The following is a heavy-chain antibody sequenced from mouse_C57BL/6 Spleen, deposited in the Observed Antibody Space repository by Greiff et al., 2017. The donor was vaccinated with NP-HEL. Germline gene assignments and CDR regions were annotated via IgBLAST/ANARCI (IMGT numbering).Heavy chain of an antibody. Sequence: EVMLVESEGGLVQPGSSMKLSCTASGFTFSDYYMAWVRQVPEKGLEWVANINYDGSSTYYLDSLKSRFIISRDNAKNILYLQMSSLKSEDTATYYCARDGLLEYFDVWGTGTTVTVSS. V-gene: IGHV5-16*01. J-gene: IGHJ1*03. CDR1: GFTFSDYY. CDR3: ARDGLLEYFDV. CDR2: INYDGSST. D-gene: IGHD3-1*01.